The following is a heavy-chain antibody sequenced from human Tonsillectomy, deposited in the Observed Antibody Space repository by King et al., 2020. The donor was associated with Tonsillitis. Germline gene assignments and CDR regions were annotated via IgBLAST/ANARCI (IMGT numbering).Heavy chain of an antibody. CDR2: INPIGGTI. Sequence: VQLVESGAEVKKSGASVKVSCKASGYTFTSYYMHWVRQVPGQGLEWMGIINPIGGTINYAQNFQGRAAMTRYTSTSTDDMELSSLGSEDTAMYYCARDMTIFGVVIYRGEGSTFDYWGQGTLVTVSS. J-gene: IGHJ4*02. CDR3: ARDMTIFGVVIYRGEGSTFDY. D-gene: IGHD3-3*01. CDR1: GYTFTSYY. V-gene: IGHV1-46*03.